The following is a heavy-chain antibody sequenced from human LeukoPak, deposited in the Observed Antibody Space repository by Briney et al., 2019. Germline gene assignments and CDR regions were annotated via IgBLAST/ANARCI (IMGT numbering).Heavy chain of an antibody. CDR1: GYIFTGYY. CDR3: ARGPPEYCSGGSCYSGRNWIDP. V-gene: IGHV1-2*02. Sequence: ASVKVSCKASGYIFTGYYMHWVRQAPGQGLEWMGWINPNSGGADYAQNFQGRVTMTRDTSISTAYMTLNRLRSDDTAVYYCARGPPEYCSGGSCYSGRNWIDPWGQGTLVTVSS. J-gene: IGHJ5*02. D-gene: IGHD2-15*01. CDR2: INPNSGGA.